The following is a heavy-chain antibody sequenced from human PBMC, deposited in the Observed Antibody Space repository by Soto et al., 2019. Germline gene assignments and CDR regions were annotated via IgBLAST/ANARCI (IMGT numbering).Heavy chain of an antibody. CDR3: AKGARFLEWLRIDAFDI. V-gene: IGHV3-23*01. Sequence: EVQLLESGGGLVQPGGSLRLSCAASGFTFSSYAMSWVRQAPGKGLEWVSAISGSGGSTYYADSVKGRFTISRDNSKNTLYLQMNSLRAEDTAVYYCAKGARFLEWLRIDAFDIWGQGTMVTVSS. D-gene: IGHD3-3*01. CDR2: ISGSGGST. J-gene: IGHJ3*02. CDR1: GFTFSSYA.